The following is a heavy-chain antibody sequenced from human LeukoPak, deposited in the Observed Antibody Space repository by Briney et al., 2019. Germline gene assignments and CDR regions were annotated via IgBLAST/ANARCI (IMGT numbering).Heavy chain of an antibody. D-gene: IGHD6-13*01. V-gene: IGHV4-59*02. Sequence: SETLSLTCSVSGGSVNSFFWSWIRQSPGKPLELIAHITYSGSANYKPSLKSRVTISLDTSKNQVSLRLTSVTAADTAVYYCARVPYSDRIEFYYMDVWGKGTTVTVSS. CDR1: GGSVNSFF. CDR2: ITYSGSA. J-gene: IGHJ6*03. CDR3: ARVPYSDRIEFYYMDV.